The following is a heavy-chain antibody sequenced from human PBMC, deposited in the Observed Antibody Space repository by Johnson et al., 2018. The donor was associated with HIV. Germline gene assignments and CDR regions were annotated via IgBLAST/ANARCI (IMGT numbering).Heavy chain of an antibody. CDR3: AREGGYCSGGNCWFPFDI. D-gene: IGHD2-15*01. J-gene: IGHJ3*02. CDR1: GFTFSSYW. V-gene: IGHV3-74*01. Sequence: EKLVESGGGVVQPGRSLRLSCAASGFTFSSYWMHWVRQVPGKGLVWVSRSNSDGSSTSYADSVKGRFTISRDKAKNTLHLQMNSLRAEDTALYYCAREGGYCSGGNCWFPFDIWGQGTMVTVSS. CDR2: SNSDGSST.